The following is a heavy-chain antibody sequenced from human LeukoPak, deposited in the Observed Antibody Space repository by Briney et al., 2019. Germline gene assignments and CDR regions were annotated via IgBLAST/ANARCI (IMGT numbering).Heavy chain of an antibody. CDR3: ARDCSGADCYSGNAFDI. J-gene: IGHJ3*02. CDR2: INPNDGDT. D-gene: IGHD2-15*01. Sequence: ASVKVSCKTSGYTFTDYYMQWVRQAPGQGLEWMGWINPNDGDTKSARKFQGRVTMTRDTSISTAYLELSRLTSDDTAIYYCARDCSGADCYSGNAFDIWGQGTMVTVSS. V-gene: IGHV1-2*02. CDR1: GYTFTDYY.